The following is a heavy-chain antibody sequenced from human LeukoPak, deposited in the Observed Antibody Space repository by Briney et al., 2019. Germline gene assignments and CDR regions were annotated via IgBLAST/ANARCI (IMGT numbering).Heavy chain of an antibody. D-gene: IGHD3-3*01. CDR2: IKQDETEK. J-gene: IGHJ4*02. CDR1: GFTFNSYW. Sequence: GGSLRLSCAASGFTFNSYWMSWVRQAPGKGLEWVANIKQDETEKYYVESVKGRFTISRDNAKNSLYLQMNSLRAEDTAVYYCARDSGQPLWLLSDFDYWGQGILVTVFS. V-gene: IGHV3-7*01. CDR3: ARDSGQPLWLLSDFDY.